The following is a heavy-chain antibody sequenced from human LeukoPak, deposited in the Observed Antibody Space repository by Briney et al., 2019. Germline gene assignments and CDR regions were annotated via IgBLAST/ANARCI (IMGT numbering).Heavy chain of an antibody. D-gene: IGHD3-22*01. V-gene: IGHV3-23*01. Sequence: GGSLRLSCAASGFTFSSYAMSWVRQAPGKGLECVSAISGSGGSTYYADSVKGRFTISRDNSKNTLYLQMNSLRAENTAVYYCAKNLHTYYYDSSGYPDAFDIWGQGTMVTVSS. CDR2: ISGSGGST. CDR3: AKNLHTYYYDSSGYPDAFDI. J-gene: IGHJ3*02. CDR1: GFTFSSYA.